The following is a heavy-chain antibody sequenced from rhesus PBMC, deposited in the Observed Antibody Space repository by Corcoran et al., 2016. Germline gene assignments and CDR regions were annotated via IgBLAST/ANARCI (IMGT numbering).Heavy chain of an antibody. J-gene: IGHJ4*01. CDR3: ARDGIVVVFTAHFDY. CDR1: GFSFSDYY. Sequence: EVQLVESGGGLAKPGGSLRLSCAASGFSFSDYYMYWVRQAPGKGLEWVSGISYTGGSTYYADSVKGRLTISRENAKDTLDLQMDSLRAEDTAVYYFARDGIVVVFTAHFDYWGQGVLVTVSS. CDR2: ISYTGGST. D-gene: IGHD2-27*01. V-gene: IGHV3S18*01.